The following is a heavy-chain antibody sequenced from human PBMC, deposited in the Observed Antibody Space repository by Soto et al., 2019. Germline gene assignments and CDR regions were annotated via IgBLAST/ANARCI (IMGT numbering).Heavy chain of an antibody. CDR2: INADNGNT. D-gene: IGHD3-16*01. CDR1: GYTFTSYA. J-gene: IGHJ5*01. Sequence: QVQLVQSGAEVKRPGASVKLSCRASGYTFTSYALHWVRQAPGQSLEWMGWINADNGNTKYSQKFQGRITFTTDTSASAAYMDLSSLTSEDTARYYCARGPLGGPALGTGIDSCGQGTLLTVSS. V-gene: IGHV1-3*01. CDR3: ARGPLGGPALGTGIDS.